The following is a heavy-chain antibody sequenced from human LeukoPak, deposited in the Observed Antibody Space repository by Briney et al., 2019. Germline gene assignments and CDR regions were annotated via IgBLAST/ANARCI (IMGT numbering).Heavy chain of an antibody. V-gene: IGHV3-66*01. J-gene: IGHJ4*02. Sequence: GGSLRLSCAASEFSVGSNYMTWVRQAPGKGLEWVSLIYSGGSTYCADSVKGRFTISRDNSKNTLYLQMNSLRAEDTAVYYCARGPSGYDNTGGQGTLVTVSS. CDR2: IYSGGST. CDR3: ARGPSGYDNT. CDR1: EFSVGSNY. D-gene: IGHD5-12*01.